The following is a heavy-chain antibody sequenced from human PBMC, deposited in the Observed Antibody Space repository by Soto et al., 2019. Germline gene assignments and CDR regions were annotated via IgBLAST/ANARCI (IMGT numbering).Heavy chain of an antibody. CDR2: SYYSGNT. Sequence: QVQLQESGPGLVKPSQTLSLTCTVSGGSINDGGYYWSWIRQHPGKGLEWIGYSYYSGNTYYNTSLQSRVXISVXXXXXXXXXXXXXXXXXXXXXXXXXXXXXXXXXXXXXXXSXTFDIWGQGTMVTVSS. V-gene: IGHV4-31*03. CDR3: XXXXXXXXXXXXXXXXSXTFDI. J-gene: IGHJ3*02. CDR1: GGSINDGGYY.